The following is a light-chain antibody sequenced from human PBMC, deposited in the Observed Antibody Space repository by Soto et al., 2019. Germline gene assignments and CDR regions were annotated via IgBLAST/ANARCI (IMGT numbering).Light chain of an antibody. V-gene: IGKV1-5*01. Sequence: EIQMTPSPSSLSASVGDRVTITCRASQSISSYLNWYQQKPGKAPKLLIYDASSLESGVPQRFSGSGSGTEFTLTISSLQTDDFSTYYCQQYHSYWPFGQVTKV. J-gene: IGKJ1*01. CDR3: QQYHSYWP. CDR2: DAS. CDR1: QSISSY.